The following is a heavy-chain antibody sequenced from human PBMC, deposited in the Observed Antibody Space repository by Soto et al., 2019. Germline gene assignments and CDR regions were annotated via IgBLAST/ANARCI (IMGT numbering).Heavy chain of an antibody. Sequence: GGSLRLSCAASGFTFSSYAMSWVRQAPGKGLEWVSAISGSGGSTYYADSVKGRFTISRDNSKNTLYLQMNSLRAEDTAVYYCAKTEKVKDIVVVPAADSPHWGQGTLVTVSS. CDR1: GFTFSSYA. V-gene: IGHV3-23*01. J-gene: IGHJ4*02. CDR3: AKTEKVKDIVVVPAADSPH. CDR2: ISGSGGST. D-gene: IGHD2-2*01.